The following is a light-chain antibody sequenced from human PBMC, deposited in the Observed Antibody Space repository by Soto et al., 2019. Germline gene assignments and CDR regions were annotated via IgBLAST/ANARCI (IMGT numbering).Light chain of an antibody. J-gene: IGKJ1*01. CDR3: QQYGSSPGT. Sequence: EIVLTQSPATLFLSPGERATLSCRASQSVRRYLAWYQQKPGQAPRLLMSGASRRATGLTDRFSGSGSGTDFTLTISRLEPEDFAVYYCQQYGSSPGTFGQGTQVDIK. CDR2: GAS. V-gene: IGKV3-20*01. CDR1: QSVRRY.